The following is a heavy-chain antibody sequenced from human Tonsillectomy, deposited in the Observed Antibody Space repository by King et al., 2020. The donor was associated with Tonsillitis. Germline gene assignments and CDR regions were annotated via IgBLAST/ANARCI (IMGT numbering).Heavy chain of an antibody. CDR3: ARSVSGSFDY. CDR2: MYYSGTM. J-gene: IGHJ4*02. D-gene: IGHD1-26*01. V-gene: IGHV4-39*01. CDR1: GGSISSSDHY. Sequence: QLQESGPGVVKPSETLSLTCTVSGGSISSSDHYWAWIRQPPGKGLEWIGYMYYSGTMFYNPSLKSRITISGGTSGNRFSLKLSSVTAADTAVYFCARSVSGSFDYWGQGALVTVSS.